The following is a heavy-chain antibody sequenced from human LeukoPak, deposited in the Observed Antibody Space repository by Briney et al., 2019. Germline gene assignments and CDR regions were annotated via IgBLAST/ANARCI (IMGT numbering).Heavy chain of an antibody. V-gene: IGHV4-59*01. CDR1: GGSISSYY. D-gene: IGHD4-17*01. Sequence: SETLSLTCSVSGGSISSYYWSWIRQPPGKGLEWIGCIYYSGSTNYNPSLKSRVTISVDTSKNQFFLKLSSVTAADTAVYYCARAPIDYGDNAHYGMDVWGQGTTVTVS. CDR2: IYYSGST. J-gene: IGHJ6*02. CDR3: ARAPIDYGDNAHYGMDV.